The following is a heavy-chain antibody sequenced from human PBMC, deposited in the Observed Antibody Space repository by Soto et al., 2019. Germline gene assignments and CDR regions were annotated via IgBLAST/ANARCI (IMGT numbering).Heavy chain of an antibody. J-gene: IGHJ6*02. CDR1: GGSISSSNW. CDR3: AGSYSSSWYYYGMDV. CDR2: IYHSGST. Sequence: QVQLQESGPGLVKPSGTLSLTCAVSGGSISSSNWWSWVRQPPGKGLEWIGEIYHSGSTNYNPSLQSRVTISVDKSKNQFSLKMSSVTAADTAVYYCAGSYSSSWYYYGMDVWGQGTTVTVSS. D-gene: IGHD6-13*01. V-gene: IGHV4-4*02.